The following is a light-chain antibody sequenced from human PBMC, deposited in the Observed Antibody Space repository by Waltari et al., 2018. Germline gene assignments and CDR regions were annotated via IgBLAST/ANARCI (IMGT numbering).Light chain of an antibody. CDR1: SSNIGGDP. Sequence: QSVLTQPPSASGTPGQRVTISCSGSSSNIGGDPVIWYQQPPGTAPKLLIYRNNQRPSGVPARFPGSKSGTTASLAISGLQSEDEAAYYCAAWDDSLDGWVFGGGTKLTVL. CDR2: RNN. CDR3: AAWDDSLDGWV. V-gene: IGLV1-44*01. J-gene: IGLJ3*02.